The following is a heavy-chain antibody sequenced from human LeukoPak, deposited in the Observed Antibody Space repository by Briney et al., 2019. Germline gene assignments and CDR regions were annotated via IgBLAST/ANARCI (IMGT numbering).Heavy chain of an antibody. Sequence: GASVKVSCKASGYTFTSYGISWVRQAPGQGLEWMGWISAYNGNTNYAQKLQGRVTMTTDTSTSTAYMELRSLRSDDTAVYYCARRAQQLVYYYYMDVWGKGTTVTVSS. CDR2: ISAYNGNT. CDR3: ARRAQQLVYYYYMDV. V-gene: IGHV1-18*01. CDR1: GYTFTSYG. D-gene: IGHD6-13*01. J-gene: IGHJ6*03.